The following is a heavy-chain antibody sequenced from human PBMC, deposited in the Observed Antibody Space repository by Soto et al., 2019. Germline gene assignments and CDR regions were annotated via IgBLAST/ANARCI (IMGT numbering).Heavy chain of an antibody. CDR3: AKGSITIFGVVTPTPNDY. D-gene: IGHD3-3*01. V-gene: IGHV3-23*01. J-gene: IGHJ4*02. CDR1: GFTFSSYA. Sequence: LRLSCAASGFTFSSYAMSWVRQAPGKGLEWVSAISGSGGSTYYADSVKGRFTISRDNSKNTLYLQMNSLRAEDTAVYYCAKGSITIFGVVTPTPNDYWGQGTLVTVSS. CDR2: ISGSGGST.